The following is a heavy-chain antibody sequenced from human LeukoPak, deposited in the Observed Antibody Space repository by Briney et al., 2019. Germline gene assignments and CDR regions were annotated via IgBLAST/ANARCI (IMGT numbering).Heavy chain of an antibody. V-gene: IGHV3-30*02. Sequence: GGSLRLSCATSGFIFHYYGLHWVRQAPGKGLEWVAFIRDDGNNKYYADSVKGRFTISRDNSKNTLYLEMNSLRPEDTAVYYCAKEGDWGQGTLVTVSS. CDR2: IRDDGNNK. CDR1: GFIFHYYG. CDR3: AKEGD. J-gene: IGHJ4*02.